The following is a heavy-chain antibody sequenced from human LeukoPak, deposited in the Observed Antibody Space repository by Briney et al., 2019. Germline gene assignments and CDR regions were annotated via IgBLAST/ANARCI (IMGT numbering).Heavy chain of an antibody. CDR3: ARETPGIAAAGTPYYYYGMDV. Sequence: SVKVSCKASGGTFSSYAISWVRQAPGQGLEWIGRIIPILGIANYAQKFQGRVTITADKSTSTAYMELSSLRSEDTAVYYCARETPGIAAAGTPYYYYGMDVWGQGTTVTVSS. J-gene: IGHJ6*02. D-gene: IGHD6-13*01. CDR2: IIPILGIA. CDR1: GGTFSSYA. V-gene: IGHV1-69*04.